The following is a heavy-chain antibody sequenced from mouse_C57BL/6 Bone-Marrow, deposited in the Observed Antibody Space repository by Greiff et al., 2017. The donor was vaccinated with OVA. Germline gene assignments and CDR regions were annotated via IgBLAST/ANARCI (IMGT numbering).Heavy chain of an antibody. CDR1: GYTFTDYY. CDR2: IFPGSGST. CDR3: ARKGLRRGDWYFDV. J-gene: IGHJ1*03. Sequence: VQLVESGPELVKPGASVKISCKASGYTFTDYYINWVKQRPGQGLEWIGWIFPGSGSTYYNEKFKGKATLTVDKSSSTAYMLLSSLTSEGSAVYFCARKGLRRGDWYFDVWGTGTTVTVSS. V-gene: IGHV1-75*01. D-gene: IGHD2-2*01.